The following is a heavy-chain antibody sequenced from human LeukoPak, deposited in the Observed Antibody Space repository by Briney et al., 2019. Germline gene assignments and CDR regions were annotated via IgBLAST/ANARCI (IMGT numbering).Heavy chain of an antibody. CDR3: ARVRVYDSSPPGAFDI. Sequence: GGSLRLSCAASGFTFSSYSMNWVRQAPGKGLEWVSSISSSSSYIYYADSVKGRFTISRDNAKNSLYLQMNSLRAEDTAVYYCARVRVYDSSPPGAFDIWGQGTMVTVSS. CDR1: GFTFSSYS. D-gene: IGHD3-22*01. V-gene: IGHV3-21*01. CDR2: ISSSSSYI. J-gene: IGHJ3*02.